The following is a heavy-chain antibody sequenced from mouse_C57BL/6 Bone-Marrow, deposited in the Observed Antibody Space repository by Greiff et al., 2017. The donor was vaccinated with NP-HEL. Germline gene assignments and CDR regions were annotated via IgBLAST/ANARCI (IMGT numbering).Heavy chain of an antibody. CDR2: ISDGGSYT. V-gene: IGHV5-4*01. J-gene: IGHJ4*01. CDR1: GFTFSSYA. D-gene: IGHD2-3*01. CDR3: ARADGYFYAMDY. Sequence: VQLQQSGGGLVKPGGSLKLSCAASGFTFSSYAMSWVRQTPEKRLEWVATISDGGSYTYYPDNVKGRFTISRDNAKNNLYLQMSHLKSEDTAMYYCARADGYFYAMDYWGQGTSVTVSS.